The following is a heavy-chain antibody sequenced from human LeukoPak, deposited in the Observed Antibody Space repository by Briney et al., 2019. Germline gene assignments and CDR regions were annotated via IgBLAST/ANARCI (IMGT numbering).Heavy chain of an antibody. J-gene: IGHJ4*02. CDR2: IYYSGST. Sequence: SETLSLTCTVSGGSISSSSYNWGWIRPPPGKGLVWIGSIYYSGSTYYNPPLKSRVTISVDTSKNQFSLKLSSVTSADTAVDYCARSVDYWGQGTLVTVSS. V-gene: IGHV4-39*07. CDR1: GGSISSSSYN. CDR3: ARSVDY.